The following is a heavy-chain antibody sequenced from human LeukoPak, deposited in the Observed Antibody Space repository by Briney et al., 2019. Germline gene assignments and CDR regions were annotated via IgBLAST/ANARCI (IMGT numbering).Heavy chain of an antibody. V-gene: IGHV4-59*01. CDR2: IYYSGST. CDR1: GGSISSYY. J-gene: IGHJ6*03. D-gene: IGHD3-3*01. Sequence: PSETLSLTCTVSGGSISSYYWSWIRQPPGKGLEWIGYIYYSGSTNYNPSLKSRVTISVDTSKNQFSLKLSSVTAADTAVYYCARCPRIVPGRFLEWLPTGYYYYMDVWGKGTTVTVSS. CDR3: ARCPRIVPGRFLEWLPTGYYYYMDV.